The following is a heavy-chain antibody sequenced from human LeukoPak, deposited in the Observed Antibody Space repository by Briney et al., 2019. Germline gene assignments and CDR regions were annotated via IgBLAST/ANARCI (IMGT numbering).Heavy chain of an antibody. CDR1: GGSFELYF. Sequence: PSETLSLTCSVSGGSFELYFWSWIRQPPGKGLEWIGYVYYSGSTDYSPSLKSRLTISADTSKNQFSLKLSSVTAADTAVYYCASHRRSHGSEYWGQGTLVTVSS. CDR2: VYYSGST. V-gene: IGHV4-59*01. CDR3: ASHRRSHGSEY. D-gene: IGHD3-10*01. J-gene: IGHJ4*02.